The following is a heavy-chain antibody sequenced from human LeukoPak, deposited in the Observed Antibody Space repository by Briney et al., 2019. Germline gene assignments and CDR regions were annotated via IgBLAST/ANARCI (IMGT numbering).Heavy chain of an antibody. CDR3: ARTPPGPDYRC. J-gene: IGHJ4*02. CDR2: IYHGGST. D-gene: IGHD1-14*01. CDR1: GGSIRTSNYY. V-gene: IGHV4-39*07. Sequence: SETLSLTCTVSGGSIRTSNYYWGWIRQPPGKSLELIGNIYHGGSTYYTPSLRSRVTMSVDTSKNQFSLKLNSVTAADTAVYYCARTPPGPDYRCWGQGILVTVSS.